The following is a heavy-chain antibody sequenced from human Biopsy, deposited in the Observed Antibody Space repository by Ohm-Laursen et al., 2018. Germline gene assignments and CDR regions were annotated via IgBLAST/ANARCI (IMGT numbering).Heavy chain of an antibody. J-gene: IGHJ5*02. CDR3: AREPRIAAVAYFDP. D-gene: IGHD6-13*01. CDR1: GDSINNYY. Sequence: SETLSLTCTVSGDSINNYYWSWIRQPAGQGLEWIGRIYSSGSTNYNPSLKSRVTMSVDTSKNQFSLILSSMTAADTAVYYCAREPRIAAVAYFDPWGQGTLVTVSS. CDR2: IYSSGST. V-gene: IGHV4-4*07.